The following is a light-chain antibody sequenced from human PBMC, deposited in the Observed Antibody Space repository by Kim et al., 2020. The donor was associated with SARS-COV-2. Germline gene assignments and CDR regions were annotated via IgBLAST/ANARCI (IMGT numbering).Light chain of an antibody. J-gene: IGLJ1*01. V-gene: IGLV3-1*01. Sequence: PGQTASINCSGDKLGDKYACWYQQKPGQSPVLIIYQDNKRPLGIPERFSGSNSGNTATLTISGTQAVDEADYYCQAWDSSTAVYVFGTGTKVTVL. CDR1: KLGDKY. CDR3: QAWDSSTAVYV. CDR2: QDN.